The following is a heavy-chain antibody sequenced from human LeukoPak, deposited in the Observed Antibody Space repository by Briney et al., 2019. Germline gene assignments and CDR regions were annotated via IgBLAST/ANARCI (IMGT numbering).Heavy chain of an antibody. D-gene: IGHD6-13*01. CDR1: GFTFSSYG. Sequence: QPGRSLRLSCAASGFTFSSYGMHWVRQAPGKGLEWIARTKNKPDNYVTQYAASVKGRFTSSRDDSKNSLYLQMNSLKIEDTAVYYCARDTAAALDYWGQGILVTVSS. CDR3: ARDTAAALDY. J-gene: IGHJ4*02. V-gene: IGHV3-72*01. CDR2: TKNKPDNYVT.